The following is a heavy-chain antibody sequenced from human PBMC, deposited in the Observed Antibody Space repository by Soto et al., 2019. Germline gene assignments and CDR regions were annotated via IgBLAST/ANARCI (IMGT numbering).Heavy chain of an antibody. CDR1: GFTFGDYA. Sequence: KPGGALRLSCTASGFTFGDYAMSWFRQAPGKGLEWVGFIRSKAYGGTTEYAASVKGRFTISRDDSKSMAYLQMSSLKTEDTAVYYCTVIDYDPPVSLSSFDIWGQGTMVTVSS. V-gene: IGHV3-49*05. J-gene: IGHJ3*02. CDR2: IRSKAYGGTT. CDR3: TVIDYDPPVSLSSFDI. D-gene: IGHD3-22*01.